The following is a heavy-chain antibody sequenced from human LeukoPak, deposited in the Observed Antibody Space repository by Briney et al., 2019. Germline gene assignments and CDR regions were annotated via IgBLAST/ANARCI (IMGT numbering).Heavy chain of an antibody. CDR2: INDDETST. CDR3: ARDEIAAAGY. CDR1: GFSFSSSW. V-gene: IGHV3-74*01. Sequence: GGSLRLSCAASGFSFSSSWMHWVRQVPGKGLEWVSRINDDETSTTYAESVKGRFTISRDNAKNTLFLQMNSLRAKDTAVYYCARDEIAAAGYWGQGTLVTVSS. D-gene: IGHD6-13*01. J-gene: IGHJ4*02.